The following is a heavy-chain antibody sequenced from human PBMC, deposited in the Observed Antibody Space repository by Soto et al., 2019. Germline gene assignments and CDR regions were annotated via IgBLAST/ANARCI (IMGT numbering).Heavy chain of an antibody. V-gene: IGHV3-30*18. CDR2: ISYDGSNK. CDR3: AKEGRREMATNDYYYYGMDV. Sequence: QVQLVESGGGVVQPGRSLRLSCAASGFTFSSYGMHWVRQAPGKGLEWVAVISYDGSNKYYADSVKGRFTISRDNSKNTRYLQMNSLRAEDTAVYYCAKEGRREMATNDYYYYGMDVWGQGTTVTVSS. D-gene: IGHD5-12*01. J-gene: IGHJ6*02. CDR1: GFTFSSYG.